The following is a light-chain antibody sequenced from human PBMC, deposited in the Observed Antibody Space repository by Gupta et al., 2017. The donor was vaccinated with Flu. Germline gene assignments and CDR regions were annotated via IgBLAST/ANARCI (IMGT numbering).Light chain of an antibody. V-gene: IGLV1-47*02. J-gene: IGLJ3*02. CDR1: RANMENTY. CDR3: GIRDGTLSTWV. Sequence: QSVLTQPPSASGTPGQRVTISCSGSRANMENTYVYWYQQLPGTAPKLLVYNNNQRASGVSDRFSGAKSGTSASLAISGLRSEDEADYYCGIRDGTLSTWVFGGGTRLTV. CDR2: NNN.